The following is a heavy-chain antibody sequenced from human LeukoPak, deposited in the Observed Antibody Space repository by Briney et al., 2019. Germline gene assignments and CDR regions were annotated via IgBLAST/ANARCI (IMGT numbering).Heavy chain of an antibody. CDR3: ASSGVAHYYYYMDV. J-gene: IGHJ6*03. D-gene: IGHD3-3*01. CDR1: GGSISSYY. CDR2: IYTSGST. V-gene: IGHV4-4*07. Sequence: SETLSRTCTVSGGSISSYYWSWIRQSAGKGLEWIGRIYTSGSTNYNPSLKSRVTMSVDTSKNQFSLKLSSVTAADTAVYYCASSGVAHYYYYMDVWGKGTTVTVSS.